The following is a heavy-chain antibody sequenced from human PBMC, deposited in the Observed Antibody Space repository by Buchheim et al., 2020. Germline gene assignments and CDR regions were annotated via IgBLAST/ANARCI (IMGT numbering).Heavy chain of an antibody. J-gene: IGHJ4*02. CDR3: ARVGTVTNYFDY. Sequence: QVQLQESGPGLVKPSETLSLTCTVSGGSVSSHSHHWSWIRQPPGKGLEWFGYIYYSGSTKQNPSLKSRVTMSVDTSKNQFSLWLSSVTAADTAVYYCARVGTVTNYFDYWGQGTL. CDR1: GGSVSSHSHH. V-gene: IGHV4-61*01. D-gene: IGHD4-17*01. CDR2: IYYSGST.